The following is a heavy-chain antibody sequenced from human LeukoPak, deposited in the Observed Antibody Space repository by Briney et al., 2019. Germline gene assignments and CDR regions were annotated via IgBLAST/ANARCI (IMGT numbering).Heavy chain of an antibody. Sequence: ASVKVSCKASGGTFSSYAISWVRQAPGQGLEWMGGIIPIFGTANYAQKFQGRVTITTDESTSTAYMGLSSLRSEDTAVYYCARDRASSVWGSYRYTGSEGGFDYWGQGTLVTVSS. D-gene: IGHD3-16*02. CDR1: GGTFSSYA. J-gene: IGHJ4*02. CDR2: IIPIFGTA. CDR3: ARDRASSVWGSYRYTGSEGGFDY. V-gene: IGHV1-69*05.